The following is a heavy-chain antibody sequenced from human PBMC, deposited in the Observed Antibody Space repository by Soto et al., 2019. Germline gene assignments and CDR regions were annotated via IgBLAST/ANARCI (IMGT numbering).Heavy chain of an antibody. J-gene: IGHJ6*04. Sequence: GSLRLSCAASGFTFTSYSMNWVRQAPGKGLEWISYISSSSGTIYYADSVKGRFTISRDNAKSSLDLQMKSLRAEDTAVYYCARDSTYDILSGPGAYYMDVWGKGTTVTVSS. D-gene: IGHD3-9*01. CDR2: ISSSSGTI. CDR1: GFTFTSYS. V-gene: IGHV3-48*01. CDR3: ARDSTYDILSGPGAYYMDV.